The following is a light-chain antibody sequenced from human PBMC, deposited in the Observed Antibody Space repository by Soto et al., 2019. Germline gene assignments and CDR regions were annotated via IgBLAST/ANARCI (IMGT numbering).Light chain of an antibody. Sequence: EIVLTQSPATLSLSPGERATLSCRASQSIRSYLAWYQQKPDQAPRLLISDASNSATSIPASFSGSWSGTDFTSTISSLEPEYFAVNYYHRRSTWPFTCGPGPKVDIK. CDR2: DAS. J-gene: IGKJ3*01. V-gene: IGKV3-11*01. CDR1: QSIRSY. CDR3: HRRSTWPFT.